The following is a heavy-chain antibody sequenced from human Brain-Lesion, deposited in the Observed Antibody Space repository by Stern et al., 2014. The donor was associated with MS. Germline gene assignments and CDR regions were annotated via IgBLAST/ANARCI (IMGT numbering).Heavy chain of an antibody. CDR3: ATYYYDSTGYNDF. V-gene: IGHV1-2*04. CDR2: INPKSGGT. CDR1: GYTFTGYY. J-gene: IGHJ4*02. D-gene: IGHD3-22*01. Sequence: VQLVESGAEVTKPGASVKVSCKASGYTFTGYYMHWVRQAPGPGLEWMGWINPKSGGTNYAQKFQGWVTMTRDTSINTAYMELSRLRSDDTAVYYCATYYYDSTGYNDFWGQGTLVTVSS.